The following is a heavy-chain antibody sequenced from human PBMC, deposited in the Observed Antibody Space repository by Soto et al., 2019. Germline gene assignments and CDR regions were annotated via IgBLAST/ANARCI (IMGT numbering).Heavy chain of an antibody. V-gene: IGHV4-39*01. Sequence: PSETLSLTCTVSGGSISSSSYYWGWIRQPPGKGLEWIGSIYYSGSTYYNPSLKSRVTISVDTSKNQFSLKLSSVTAADTAVYYCASTNGLYPDTAMVVFDYWGQGTLVTVSS. D-gene: IGHD5-18*01. CDR2: IYYSGST. J-gene: IGHJ4*02. CDR3: ASTNGLYPDTAMVVFDY. CDR1: GGSISSSSYY.